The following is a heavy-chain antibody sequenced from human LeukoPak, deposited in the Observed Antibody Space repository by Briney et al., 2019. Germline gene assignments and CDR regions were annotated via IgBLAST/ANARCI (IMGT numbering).Heavy chain of an antibody. D-gene: IGHD6-19*01. V-gene: IGHV3-9*01. Sequence: GGSLRLSCAASGFTFDDYAMHWVRQAPGKGLEWVSGISWNSGSIGYADSVKGRFTISRDNAKNSLYLQMNSLRAEDTALYYCAKDISGSGRYYFDYWGQGTLVTVSS. CDR1: GFTFDDYA. CDR2: ISWNSGSI. CDR3: AKDISGSGRYYFDY. J-gene: IGHJ4*02.